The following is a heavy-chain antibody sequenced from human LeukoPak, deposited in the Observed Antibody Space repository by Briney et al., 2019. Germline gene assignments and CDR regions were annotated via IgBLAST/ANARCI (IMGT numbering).Heavy chain of an antibody. J-gene: IGHJ5*02. CDR2: ITGSGGNT. V-gene: IGHV3-23*01. D-gene: IGHD1-7*01. Sequence: GGSLRLSCAASGFAFSSYAMSWVRQAPGKGLEWVSTITGSGGNTYYADSVKGRFTISRDNSKNTLYLQMNSLRAEDTAVYYCAKDRITGTTGWFDPRGQGTLVTASS. CDR3: AKDRITGTTGWFDP. CDR1: GFAFSSYA.